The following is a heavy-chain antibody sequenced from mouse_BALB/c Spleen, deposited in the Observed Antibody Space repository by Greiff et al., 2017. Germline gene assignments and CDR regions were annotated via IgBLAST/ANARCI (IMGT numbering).Heavy chain of an antibody. J-gene: IGHJ3*01. V-gene: IGHV2-2*02. D-gene: IGHD2-1*01. CDR1: GFSLTSYG. Sequence: VQLQQSGPGLVQPSQSLSITCTVSGFSLTSYGVHWVRQSPGKGLEWLGVLWSGGSTDYNAAFISRLSISKDNSKSQVFFKMNSLQANDTAIYYCARNRGYGNWFAYWGQGTLVTVSA. CDR3: ARNRGYGNWFAY. CDR2: LWSGGST.